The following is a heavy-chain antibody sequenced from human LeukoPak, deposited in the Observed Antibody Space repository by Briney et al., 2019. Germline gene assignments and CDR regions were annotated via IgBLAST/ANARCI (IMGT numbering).Heavy chain of an antibody. J-gene: IGHJ4*02. V-gene: IGHV1-18*01. CDR2: ISAYNGNT. Sequence: GASVKVSCKASGYTFTSYGISWVRQAPGQGLEWMGWISAYNGNTNYAQKLQGRVTMTTDTSTSTAYMELRSLRSDDTAVYYCNLAAAGPKPDYWGQGTLVTVSS. D-gene: IGHD6-13*01. CDR1: GYTFTSYG. CDR3: NLAAAGPKPDY.